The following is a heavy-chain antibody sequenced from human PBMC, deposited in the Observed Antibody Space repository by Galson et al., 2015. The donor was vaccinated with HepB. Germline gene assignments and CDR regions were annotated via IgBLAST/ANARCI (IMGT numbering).Heavy chain of an antibody. J-gene: IGHJ6*02. CDR3: ARVRVFWDGSYGMDV. CDR2: IWYDGSNE. D-gene: IGHD3-16*01. Sequence: SLRLSCAASGFTFSSYGMHWVRQAPGKGLEWVAVIWYDGSNEYYADSVKGRFTISRDNSKNTLYLQMNSLRAEDTAVYYCARVRVFWDGSYGMDVWGQGTTVTVSS. CDR1: GFTFSSYG. V-gene: IGHV3-33*01.